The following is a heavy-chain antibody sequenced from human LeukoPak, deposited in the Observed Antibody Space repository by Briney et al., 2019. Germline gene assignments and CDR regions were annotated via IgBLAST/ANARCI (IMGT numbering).Heavy chain of an antibody. CDR1: GYTFTSYG. V-gene: IGHV1-18*01. J-gene: IGHJ4*02. D-gene: IGHD1-26*01. CDR3: ARSRSLVGASNY. Sequence: ASVKVSCKASGYTFTSYGISWVRQAPGQGLEWMGWISAYNGNTNYAQKLQGRVTMTTDTSTSTAYMELRSLRSDDTTVYYCARSRSLVGASNYWGQGTLVTVSS. CDR2: ISAYNGNT.